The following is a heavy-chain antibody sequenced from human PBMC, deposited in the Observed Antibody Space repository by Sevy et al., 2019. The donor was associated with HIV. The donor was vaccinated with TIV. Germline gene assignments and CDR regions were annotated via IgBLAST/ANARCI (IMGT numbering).Heavy chain of an antibody. CDR3: AREDRDIVYGMDV. CDR2: ISNSGST. J-gene: IGHJ6*02. V-gene: IGHV4-31*03. Sequence: QSQTLSLTCTVSGGSISRGDYYWSWIRQHPGKGLEWIGYISNSGSTYYNPSLKSRVTISVDTSKNQFSLKLSSVTAADTAVYYCAREDRDIVYGMDVWGQGTTVTVSS. CDR1: GGSISRGDYY. D-gene: IGHD2-15*01.